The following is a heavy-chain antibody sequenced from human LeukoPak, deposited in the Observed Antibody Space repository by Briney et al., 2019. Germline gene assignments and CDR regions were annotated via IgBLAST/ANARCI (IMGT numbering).Heavy chain of an antibody. Sequence: PGGSLRLSCAASGFTVSTNYMSWVRQAPGKGLEWLSVIYSGGSTYYADSVKGRFTISRDNTKNTLYLQMNSLRAEDTAVYYCARDSPYSGSYFLLDYWGQGTLVTVSS. CDR1: GFTVSTNY. CDR2: IYSGGST. J-gene: IGHJ4*02. CDR3: ARDSPYSGSYFLLDY. V-gene: IGHV3-66*01. D-gene: IGHD1-26*01.